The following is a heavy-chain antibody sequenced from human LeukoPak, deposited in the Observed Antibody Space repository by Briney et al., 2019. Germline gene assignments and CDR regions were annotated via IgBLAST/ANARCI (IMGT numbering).Heavy chain of an antibody. J-gene: IGHJ4*02. D-gene: IGHD6-13*01. V-gene: IGHV5-51*01. CDR3: ARRIGLAAGYFDY. Sequence: PGESLKISCKGSGYSFTTYWIGWVRQMPGKALEWLGIIYPGDSDIRYSPSFQGQVTISADKAISTAYLQWSSLKASDTAMYFCARRIGLAAGYFDYWGQGTLVTVS. CDR1: GYSFTTYW. CDR2: IYPGDSDI.